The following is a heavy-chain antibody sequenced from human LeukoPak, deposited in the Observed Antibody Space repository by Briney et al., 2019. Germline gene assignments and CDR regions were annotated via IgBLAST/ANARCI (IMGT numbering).Heavy chain of an antibody. Sequence: PSETLSLTCTVSGGSISSSSYYWGWIRQPPGKGLEWIGYIYYSGSTNYNPSLKSRVTTSVDTSKNQFSLKLSSVTAADTAVYYCASSTVTRYCYGMDVWGQGTTVTVSS. V-gene: IGHV4-61*05. CDR3: ASSTVTRYCYGMDV. J-gene: IGHJ6*02. CDR2: IYYSGST. CDR1: GGSISSSSYY. D-gene: IGHD4-17*01.